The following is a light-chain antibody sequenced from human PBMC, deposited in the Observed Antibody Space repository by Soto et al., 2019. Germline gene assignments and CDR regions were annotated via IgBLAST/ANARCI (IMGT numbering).Light chain of an antibody. Sequence: DIQMTQSPSTLSASVGDRVTITCRASQNINRWLAWYQQEPGKAPKLLIYDASNLESGVPSRFSGSGSGTDFTLTISGLQPDDFATYYCQQFNTYPAFGQGTKVDIK. J-gene: IGKJ1*01. V-gene: IGKV1-5*01. CDR2: DAS. CDR3: QQFNTYPA. CDR1: QNINRW.